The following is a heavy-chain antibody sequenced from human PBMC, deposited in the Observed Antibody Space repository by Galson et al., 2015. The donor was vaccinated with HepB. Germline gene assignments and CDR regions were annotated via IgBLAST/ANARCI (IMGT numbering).Heavy chain of an antibody. CDR1: GFTFSSYG. CDR3: AKDSLYYYDSSGYNWFDP. J-gene: IGHJ5*02. V-gene: IGHV3-30*18. D-gene: IGHD3-22*01. Sequence: SLRLSCAASGFTFSSYGMHWVRQAPGKGLEWVAVISYDGSNKYYADSVKGRFTISRDNSKNTLYLQMNSLRAEDTAVYYCAKDSLYYYDSSGYNWFDPWGQGTLVTVSS. CDR2: ISYDGSNK.